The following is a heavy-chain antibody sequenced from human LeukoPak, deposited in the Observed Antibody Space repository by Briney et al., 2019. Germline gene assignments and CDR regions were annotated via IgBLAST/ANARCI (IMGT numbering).Heavy chain of an antibody. J-gene: IGHJ4*02. CDR1: GFTFSSYA. Sequence: PGGSLRLSCAASGFTFSSYAMSWVRQAPGKGLEWVSGFTGNDDRTYYANSVKGRFTISRDNSKTTLFLQMNTLRAEDTAVYFCAKDSCTSAICYTDEFYFDSWGQGTLVTVSS. V-gene: IGHV3-23*01. CDR2: FTGNDDRT. CDR3: AKDSCTSAICYTDEFYFDS. D-gene: IGHD2-8*01.